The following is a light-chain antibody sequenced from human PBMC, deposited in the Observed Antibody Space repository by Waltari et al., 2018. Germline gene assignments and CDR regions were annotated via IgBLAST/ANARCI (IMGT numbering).Light chain of an antibody. CDR1: SSDIGDYDF. J-gene: IGLJ1*01. Sequence: QSALTQPRSVSGSPGQSVTISCTGTSSDIGDYDFVSWYQQHPGKAPKVMIYGVTNRPSGIPDRFSGSRSGSTPSLTSSGRQADDAADYYFCSYADINTFYVFGTGTKVTVL. V-gene: IGLV2-11*01. CDR2: GVT. CDR3: CSYADINTFYV.